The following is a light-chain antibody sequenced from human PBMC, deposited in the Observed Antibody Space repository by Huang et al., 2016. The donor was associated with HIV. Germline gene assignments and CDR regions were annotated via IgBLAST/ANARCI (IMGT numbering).Light chain of an antibody. V-gene: IGKV3-20*01. Sequence: EIVLTQSLGTLSLSPGERATLTCRASQSGSSRYLAWYQRKPGQAPRLLIYGASSRVTGIPDRFSGSESGTEFTLTISRLEPEDFAVYYCQQYGSSPYTFGQGTKLEIK. CDR3: QQYGSSPYT. J-gene: IGKJ2*01. CDR2: GAS. CDR1: QSGSSRY.